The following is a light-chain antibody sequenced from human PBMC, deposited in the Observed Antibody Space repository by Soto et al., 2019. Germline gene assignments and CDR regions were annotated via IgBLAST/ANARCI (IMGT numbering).Light chain of an antibody. CDR3: QQYNTYPLT. CDR2: KAS. J-gene: IGKJ4*01. Sequence: DIQMTQSPSTLSASVGDRVTITCRASQSISTWLAWYQQKAGKAPKLLIYKASSLEGGVPSRFSGSGSGTGFNITISSLQPDDFATYYCQQYNTYPLTFGGGTTVDIK. CDR1: QSISTW. V-gene: IGKV1-5*03.